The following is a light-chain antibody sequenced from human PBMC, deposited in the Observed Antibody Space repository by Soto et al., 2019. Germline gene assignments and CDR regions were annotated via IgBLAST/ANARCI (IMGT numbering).Light chain of an antibody. V-gene: IGKV3-15*01. J-gene: IGKJ1*01. CDR2: GAS. CDR3: QQYTYWPWT. Sequence: ETVMTQSPATLSVSPGERATLSCRASQSVNSNLAGYQQKSGQAPRLLIYGASTRATGIPVRFSGSGSGTEFTLSINSLQSEDSAVYYCQQYTYWPWTLGQGTKVEIK. CDR1: QSVNSN.